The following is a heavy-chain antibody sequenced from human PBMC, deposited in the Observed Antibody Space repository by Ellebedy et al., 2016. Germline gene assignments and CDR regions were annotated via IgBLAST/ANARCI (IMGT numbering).Heavy chain of an antibody. CDR2: IYYSGST. Sequence: SETLSLXXTVSGDSISSYYWSWIRQPPGKGLEWIGYIYYSGSTNYNPSLKSRVTISVDTSKNQFSLKLSSVTAADTAVYYCARAWYGGNDYWGQGTLVTVSS. CDR1: GDSISSYY. CDR3: ARAWYGGNDY. J-gene: IGHJ4*02. V-gene: IGHV4-59*12. D-gene: IGHD4-23*01.